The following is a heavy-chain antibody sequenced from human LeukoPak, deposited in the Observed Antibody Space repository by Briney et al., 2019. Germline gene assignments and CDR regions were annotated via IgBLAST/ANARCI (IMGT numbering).Heavy chain of an antibody. Sequence: SETLSLTCSASDESLSGYYWGWFRQPPGKGLEWIGEINRSGSTNYNPSLMSRVTISVDTSKSQFSLKLSSVTAADTAVYYCARARSGSQRWFDPWGQGTLVTVSS. V-gene: IGHV4-34*01. CDR1: DESLSGYY. D-gene: IGHD3-3*01. J-gene: IGHJ5*02. CDR3: ARARSGSQRWFDP. CDR2: INRSGST.